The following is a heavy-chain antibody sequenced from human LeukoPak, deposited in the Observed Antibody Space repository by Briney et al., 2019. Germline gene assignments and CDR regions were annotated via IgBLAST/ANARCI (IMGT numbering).Heavy chain of an antibody. J-gene: IGHJ4*02. CDR3: ARLAVAGTISDY. CDR1: GFTFSSDA. CDR2: ISDSGGST. V-gene: IGHV3-23*01. D-gene: IGHD6-19*01. Sequence: GGSLRLSCVASGFTFSSDAMGWVRQGPGKGLEWVSTISDSGGSTYYADSVKGRFTISRDNSKNTLYLQMNSLRAEDTAVYYCARLAVAGTISDYWGQGTLVTVSS.